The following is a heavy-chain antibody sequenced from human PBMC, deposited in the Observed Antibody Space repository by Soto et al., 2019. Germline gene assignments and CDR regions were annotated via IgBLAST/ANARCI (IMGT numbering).Heavy chain of an antibody. CDR2: ISWDSGSI. D-gene: IGHD6-13*01. CDR1: GFTFDDYA. J-gene: IGHJ4*02. CDR3: AKDSGSSWTLADLDH. Sequence: EVQLVESGGGLVQPGRSLRLSCAASGFTFDDYAMHWVRQAPGKGLEWVLGISWDSGSIGYADSVKGRFTISRDNAKNSLYVQMNSLRVEDTALYYCAKDSGSSWTLADLDHWGQGTLVTVSS. V-gene: IGHV3-9*01.